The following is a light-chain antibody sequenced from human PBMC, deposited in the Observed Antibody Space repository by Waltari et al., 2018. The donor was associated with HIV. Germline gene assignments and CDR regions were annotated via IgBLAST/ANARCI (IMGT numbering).Light chain of an antibody. V-gene: IGKV1-9*01. J-gene: IGKJ2*01. CDR3: QQLNTYPHT. CDR2: STS. Sequence: DIHLTQSPSFLSASVGDSVTITCRASQDSSNSVAWYQQRPGKAPHLLMYSTSTLQSGVPSRFRGSRSRTEFTLTIASLQAEDFATYFGQQLNTYPHTFGQGTKVEI. CDR1: QDSSNS.